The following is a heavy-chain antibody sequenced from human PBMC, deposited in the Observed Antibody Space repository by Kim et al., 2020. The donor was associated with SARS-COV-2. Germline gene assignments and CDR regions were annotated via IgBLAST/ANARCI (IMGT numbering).Heavy chain of an antibody. CDR3: LGGFYFDY. CDR1: GHFFTRDS. Sequence: ASVKVSCKTSGHFFTRDSIHWVRQAPGQGLEWMGGIDCGNGNTIYSQKFQGRVTFTTDTSASTAYMELSFLRSEDSAVYYWLGGFYFDYWGQGTLVTASS. J-gene: IGHJ4*02. D-gene: IGHD3-16*01. V-gene: IGHV1-3*01. CDR2: IDCGNGNT.